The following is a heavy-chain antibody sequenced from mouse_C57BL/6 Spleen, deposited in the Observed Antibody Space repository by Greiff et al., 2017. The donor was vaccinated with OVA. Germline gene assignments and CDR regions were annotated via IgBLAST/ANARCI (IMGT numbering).Heavy chain of an antibody. CDR3: ARSKYGSSLLFAY. CDR1: GYTFTSYW. D-gene: IGHD1-1*01. J-gene: IGHJ3*01. CDR2: IDPSDSET. Sequence: VQLQQSGAELVRPGSSVKLSCKASGYTFTSYWMHWVKQRPIQGLEWIGNIDPSDSETHYNQKFKDKATLTVDKSSSTAYMQLSSLTSEDSAVYYCARSKYGSSLLFAYWGQGTLVTVSA. V-gene: IGHV1-52*01.